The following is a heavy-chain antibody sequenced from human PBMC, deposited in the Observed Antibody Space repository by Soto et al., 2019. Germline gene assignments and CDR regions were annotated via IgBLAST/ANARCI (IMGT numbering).Heavy chain of an antibody. J-gene: IGHJ6*02. D-gene: IGHD3-10*01. CDR3: ARGQFPSYPTLNYYGSFYGMDV. CDR1: GGSISSYY. V-gene: IGHV4-4*07. CDR2: IYTSGST. Sequence: PSETLSLTCTVSGGSISSYYWSWIRQPVGKGLEWIGRIYTSGSTNYNPSLKSRVTMSVDTSKNQFSLKLSSVTAADTAVYYCARGQFPSYPTLNYYGSFYGMDVWGQGTKVTVYS.